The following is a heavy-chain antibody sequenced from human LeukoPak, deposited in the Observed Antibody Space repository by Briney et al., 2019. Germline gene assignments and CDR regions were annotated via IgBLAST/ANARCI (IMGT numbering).Heavy chain of an antibody. V-gene: IGHV4-59*08. CDR1: GGSISSYY. J-gene: IGHJ4*02. CDR3: AGKGDDFWSGYHT. CDR2: IYYSGST. Sequence: SETLSLTCTVPGGSISSYYWSWIRQPPGKGLEWIGYIYYSGSTNYNPSLKSRVTISVDTSKNQFSLKLSSVTAADTAVYYCAGKGDDFWSGYHTWGQGTLVTVSS. D-gene: IGHD3-3*01.